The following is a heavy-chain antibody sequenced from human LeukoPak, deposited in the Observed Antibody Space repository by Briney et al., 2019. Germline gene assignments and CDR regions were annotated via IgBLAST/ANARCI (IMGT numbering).Heavy chain of an antibody. J-gene: IGHJ4*02. D-gene: IGHD3-10*01. CDR3: ARDLESYYGSGSYQYYFDY. CDR1: EFTFDNYA. Sequence: PGGSLRLSFAASEFTFDNYAMSWVRRAPGKGLEWDSCISSSSSTIYYADSVKGRFTISRDNAKNSLYLQMNSLRAEDTAVYYCARDLESYYGSGSYQYYFDYWGQGTLVTVSS. V-gene: IGHV3-48*01. CDR2: ISSSSSTI.